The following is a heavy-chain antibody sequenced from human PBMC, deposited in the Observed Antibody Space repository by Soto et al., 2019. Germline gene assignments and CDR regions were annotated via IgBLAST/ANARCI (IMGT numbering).Heavy chain of an antibody. Sequence: QVTVKESGPVLVNPTETLTLTCTVSGFSLSNAGLGVSWIRQPPGKALEWLAHIFSNDEKSYSTSLKSRLTISKDTSKSQVVLTMTNMDPVDTTTYYCASTYSTSWYWFDPWGQGTLVTVSS. CDR2: IFSNDEK. CDR3: ASTYSTSWYWFDP. CDR1: GFSLSNAGLG. J-gene: IGHJ5*02. D-gene: IGHD6-13*01. V-gene: IGHV2-26*04.